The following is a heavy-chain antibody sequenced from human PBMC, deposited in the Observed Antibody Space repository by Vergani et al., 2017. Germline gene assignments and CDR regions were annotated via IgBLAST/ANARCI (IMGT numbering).Heavy chain of an antibody. Sequence: QVQVVQSGAEVKKSGASVKVSCKTSGYTFSNYYMHWVRQAPGQGLEWMGIINPSGGHTNYAQKFQGRVTMTRDTSTSTVYMELSSLRSEDTAIYYCARGYYGILTGDRYGGQGTLVTVSA. CDR2: INPSGGHT. J-gene: IGHJ4*02. CDR1: GYTFSNYY. V-gene: IGHV1-46*03. CDR3: ARGYYGILTGDRY. D-gene: IGHD3-9*01.